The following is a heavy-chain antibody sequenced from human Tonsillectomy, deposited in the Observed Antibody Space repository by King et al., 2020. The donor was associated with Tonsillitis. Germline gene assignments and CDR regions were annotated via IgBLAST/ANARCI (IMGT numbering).Heavy chain of an antibody. CDR2: IYWNDDK. D-gene: IGHD1-1*01. Sequence: TLKESGPALLKPTETLTLTCTLSGFSVSTSGLGVGWIRQPPGKALEWLALIYWNDDKRYSPFLKTRLTIAKDTSKNQVVLTMTNMDPVDTATYYCARLAWTTPDNWGPGTLVTVSS. J-gene: IGHJ4*02. V-gene: IGHV2-5*01. CDR1: GFSVSTSGLG. CDR3: ARLAWTTPDN.